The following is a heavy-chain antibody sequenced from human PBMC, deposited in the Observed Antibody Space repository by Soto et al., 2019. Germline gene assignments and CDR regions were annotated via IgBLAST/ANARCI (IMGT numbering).Heavy chain of an antibody. CDR1: GYSFRGDW. J-gene: IGHJ5*02. CDR3: ARPYYATAASES. CDR2: IDGGDSYT. D-gene: IGHD1-26*01. V-gene: IGHV5-10-1*01. Sequence: GESLKSSFQASGYSFRGDWISWARQMPGRGLEWLGRIDGGDSYTKYNPSFEGHVTMSPDEYISNAYLQWSSLKASDTATYFCARPYYATAASESWGQGTVVTVSS.